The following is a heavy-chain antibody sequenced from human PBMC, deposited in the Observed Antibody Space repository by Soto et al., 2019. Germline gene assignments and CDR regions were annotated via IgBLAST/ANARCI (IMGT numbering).Heavy chain of an antibody. D-gene: IGHD3-22*01. CDR3: AATDYYDSSGYYSPFDY. CDR2: IIPIFGTA. V-gene: IGHV1-69*01. J-gene: IGHJ4*02. Sequence: SVKVSCKASGGTFSSYAISWVRQAPGQGLEWMGGIIPIFGTANYAQKFQGRVTITADESTSTAYMELSSLRSEDTAVYYCAATDYYDSSGYYSPFDYWGQGTLVTVSS. CDR1: GGTFSSYA.